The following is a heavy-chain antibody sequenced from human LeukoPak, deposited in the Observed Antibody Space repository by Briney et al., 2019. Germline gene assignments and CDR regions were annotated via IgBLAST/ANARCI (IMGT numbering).Heavy chain of an antibody. D-gene: IGHD2-2*01. J-gene: IGHJ6*02. CDR1: GGSFIGYY. Sequence: PSETLSLTCAVYGGSFIGYYWSWIRQPPGKGLEWIGEINHSGSTNYNPSLKSRVTISVDMSKNQFSLKLSSVTAADTAVYYCARGPPAKPGTGYYYGMDVWGQGTTVTVSS. CDR3: ARGPPAKPGTGYYYGMDV. CDR2: INHSGST. V-gene: IGHV4-34*01.